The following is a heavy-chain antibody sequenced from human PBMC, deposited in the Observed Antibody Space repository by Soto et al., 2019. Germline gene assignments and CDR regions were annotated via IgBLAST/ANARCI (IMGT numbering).Heavy chain of an antibody. D-gene: IGHD1-20*01. CDR3: ARLITPRVLDS. V-gene: IGHV3-7*05. Sequence: SCAAPGFTFSNYLMSWVSQAPGKGLEWVANMKQDGSEKDYVGSVKGRFTISRDNAKNSLYLQMNSLTTEDTAVYYCARLITPRVLDSWGQGTLVTVSS. CDR1: GFTFSNYL. J-gene: IGHJ4*02. CDR2: MKQDGSEK.